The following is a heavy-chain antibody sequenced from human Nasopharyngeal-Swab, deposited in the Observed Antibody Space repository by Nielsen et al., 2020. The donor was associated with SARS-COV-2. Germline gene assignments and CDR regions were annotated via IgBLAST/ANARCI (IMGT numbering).Heavy chain of an antibody. V-gene: IGHV4-61*01. D-gene: IGHD6-13*01. CDR3: ARERWSRAPYSNSCWAFDI. J-gene: IGHJ3*02. CDR2: IYYSGST. CDR1: GGSVSSGSYY. Sequence: SETLSLTCTVSGGSVSSGSYYWSWIRQPPGKGLEWIGYIYYSGSTNYNPSLKSRVTISVDTSKNQFSLKLSSVTAADTAVYYCARERWSRAPYSNSCWAFDIWGQGTMVTVSS.